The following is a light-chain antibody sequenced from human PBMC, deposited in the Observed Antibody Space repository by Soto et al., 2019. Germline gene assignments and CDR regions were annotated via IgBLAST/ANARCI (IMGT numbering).Light chain of an antibody. J-gene: IGKJ5*01. CDR1: QSLLHSNGYNY. V-gene: IGKV2-28*01. CDR2: LGS. CDR3: MQALQTPIT. Sequence: DIVMTQSPLSLPVTPGEPASISCRSSQSLLHSNGYNYLDWYLQKPGQSPQLLIYLGSNRASGVPDRFGGSGSGTDFTLNISRVEAEDVGVYYCMQALQTPITLGPGTRLEIK.